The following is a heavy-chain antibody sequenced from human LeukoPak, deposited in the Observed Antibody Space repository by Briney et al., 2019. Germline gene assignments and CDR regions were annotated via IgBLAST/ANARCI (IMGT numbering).Heavy chain of an antibody. CDR2: ISYDGSNK. D-gene: IGHD1-1*01. V-gene: IGHV3-30-3*01. Sequence: GRSLRLSCAASGFTFSSYAVRWVRQAPGKGREGVAGISYDGSNKYYADSVKGRFTISRDNSKNTLYLHMNSLRAEERAVYSCARDRWKFDYRGRGTLVSVSS. CDR3: ARDRWKFDY. J-gene: IGHJ4*02. CDR1: GFTFSSYA.